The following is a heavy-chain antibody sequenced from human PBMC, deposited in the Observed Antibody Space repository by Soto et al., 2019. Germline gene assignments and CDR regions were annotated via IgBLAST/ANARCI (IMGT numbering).Heavy chain of an antibody. V-gene: IGHV3-30-3*01. J-gene: IGHJ5*02. CDR2: ISYDGTNK. Sequence: QVQLVESGGGVVKPGKSLRLSCETSGFTFSNYALHWVRKPPGRGLGWGAVISYDGTNKYYADSVKGRFTISRDNSKNTLFLQMNSLRPEDTAIYYCARGGDVVVVAATQYSWFDPWGQGILVTVSS. CDR3: ARGGDVVVVAATQYSWFDP. D-gene: IGHD2-15*01. CDR1: GFTFSNYA.